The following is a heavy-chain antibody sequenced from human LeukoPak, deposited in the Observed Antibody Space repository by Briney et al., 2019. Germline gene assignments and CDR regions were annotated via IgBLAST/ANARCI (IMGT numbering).Heavy chain of an antibody. Sequence: ASVKVSCKASGYTFTSYGINWVRQAPGQGLEWMGWINADNGNTNFAQKFQGRVTMTTDTSTSTAYMELRSLRSDDTAVYYCAVLTIAATVTQSGYFDCWGQGTLVTVSS. D-gene: IGHD6-13*01. V-gene: IGHV1-18*01. CDR2: INADNGNT. CDR3: AVLTIAATVTQSGYFDC. J-gene: IGHJ4*02. CDR1: GYTFTSYG.